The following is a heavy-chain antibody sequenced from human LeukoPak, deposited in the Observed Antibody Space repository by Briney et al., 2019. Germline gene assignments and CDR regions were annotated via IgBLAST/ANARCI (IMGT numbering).Heavy chain of an antibody. Sequence: GASVKVSCKASGYTFTSYGISWVRQAPGQGLEWMGWISAYNGNTNYAQKLQGRVTITTDESTSTAYMELSSLRSEDTAVYYCARDHPIAAAGTLDYWGQGTLVTVSS. V-gene: IGHV1-18*01. CDR1: GYTFTSYG. CDR2: ISAYNGNT. CDR3: ARDHPIAAAGTLDY. D-gene: IGHD6-13*01. J-gene: IGHJ4*02.